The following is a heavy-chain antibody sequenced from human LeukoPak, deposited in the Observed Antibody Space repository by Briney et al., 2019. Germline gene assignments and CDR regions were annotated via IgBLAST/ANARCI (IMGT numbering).Heavy chain of an antibody. V-gene: IGHV1-2*02. Sequence: ASVKVSCKASGYTLTGYYMHWVRQAPGQGLEWMGWINPNSGGTKYAQKFQGRVTMTRDTSISTAYMELSGLRSDDTAIYYCATAGGSSNWYYFDYWGQGTLVTVSS. D-gene: IGHD1-20*01. J-gene: IGHJ4*02. CDR1: GYTLTGYY. CDR2: INPNSGGT. CDR3: ATAGGSSNWYYFDY.